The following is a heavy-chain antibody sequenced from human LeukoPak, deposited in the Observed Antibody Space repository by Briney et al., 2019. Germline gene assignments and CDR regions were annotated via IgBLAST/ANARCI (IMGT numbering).Heavy chain of an antibody. J-gene: IGHJ6*02. CDR3: ARDSGSCSGGSCYYYYGMDV. Sequence: PSETLSLTCAVYGGSFSGYYWSWIRQPPGKGLEWIGEINHSGSTNYNPSLKSRVTISVDTSKNQFSLKLSSVTAADTAVYYCARDSGSCSGGSCYYYYGMDVWGQGTTVTVSS. CDR2: INHSGST. CDR1: GGSFSGYY. V-gene: IGHV4-34*01. D-gene: IGHD2-15*01.